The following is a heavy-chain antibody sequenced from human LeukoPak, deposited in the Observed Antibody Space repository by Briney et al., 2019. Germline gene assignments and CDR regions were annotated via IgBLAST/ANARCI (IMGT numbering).Heavy chain of an antibody. CDR2: INPNSGGT. Sequence: ASVKVSCKASGYTFTGAYMHWVRQAPGHSLEWMGWINPNSGGTQFAQKFQLRVTMTRDTSIRPGYMELDRVGSDDTSVCYCAKVLLKPGYDYWGQRTLVTAST. J-gene: IGHJ4*02. CDR1: GYTFTGAY. D-gene: IGHD3-9*01. V-gene: IGHV1-2*02. CDR3: AKVLLKPGYDY.